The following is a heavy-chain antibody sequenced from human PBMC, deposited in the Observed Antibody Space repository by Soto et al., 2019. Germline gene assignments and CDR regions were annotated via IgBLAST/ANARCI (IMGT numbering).Heavy chain of an antibody. V-gene: IGHV4-59*06. CDR2: IYYSGST. CDR3: ARGASYYYDSSGYYSQANWFDP. D-gene: IGHD3-22*01. CDR1: GGSISSSY. Sequence: PSETLSLTCTVSGGSISSSYWSWIRQHPGKGLEWIGYIYYSGSTYYNPSLKSRVTISVDTSKNQFSLKLSSVTAADTAVYYCARGASYYYDSSGYYSQANWFDPWGQGTLVTVSS. J-gene: IGHJ5*02.